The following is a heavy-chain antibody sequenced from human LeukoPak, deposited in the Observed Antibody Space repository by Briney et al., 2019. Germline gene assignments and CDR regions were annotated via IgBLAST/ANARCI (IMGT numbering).Heavy chain of an antibody. D-gene: IGHD4-11*01. J-gene: IGHJ4*02. V-gene: IGHV4-34*01. Sequence: SETLSLTCAVYGGSFSGYCWSWIRQPPGKGLEWIGEINHSGSTNYNPSLKSRVTISVDTSKNQFSLKLSSVTAADTAVYYCARTMSRRTTADFDYWGQGTLVTVSS. CDR2: INHSGST. CDR1: GGSFSGYC. CDR3: ARTMSRRTTADFDY.